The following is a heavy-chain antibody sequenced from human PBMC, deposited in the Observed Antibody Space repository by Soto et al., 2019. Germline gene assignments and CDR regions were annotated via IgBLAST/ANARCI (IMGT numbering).Heavy chain of an antibody. CDR3: GTVFEH. J-gene: IGHJ4*02. Sequence: EVQLVESGGGSVQPGGSLRLSCVASGITFTNYWMHWVRQVPGKGLVWVARVDSDGRGTSYADFVKGRFTISRDNAKNTLYLQRSSLLVEDTAMYYCGTVFEHWGQGIPVTVSS. CDR2: VDSDGRGT. CDR1: GITFTNYW. V-gene: IGHV3-74*01.